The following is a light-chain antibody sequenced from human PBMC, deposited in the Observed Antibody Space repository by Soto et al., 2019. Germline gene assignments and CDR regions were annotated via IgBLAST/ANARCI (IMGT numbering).Light chain of an antibody. CDR1: QTISSW. V-gene: IGKV1-5*03. Sequence: DIQMTQSPSTLSGSVGDRVTLPCRASQTISSWLAWYQQKPGKAPKLLIYKASSLGSGVPSRFSGSGSGTEFTLTISSLQPDDFATYYCQQYNSLWTFGQGTQGGYQ. CDR2: KAS. J-gene: IGKJ1*01. CDR3: QQYNSLWT.